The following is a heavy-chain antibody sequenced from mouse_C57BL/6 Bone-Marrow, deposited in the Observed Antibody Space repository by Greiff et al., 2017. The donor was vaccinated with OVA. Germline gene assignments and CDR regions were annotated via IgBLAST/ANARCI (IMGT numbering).Heavy chain of an antibody. J-gene: IGHJ1*03. Sequence: VQLQQSGPELVQPGASVKIPCKASGYTFTDYNMDWVKQSHGKSLEWIGDINPNNGGTIYNQKFKGKATLTVDKSSSTAYMELRSLTSEDTAVYYCARRRWLRRSYWYFDVWGTGTTVTVSS. CDR1: GYTFTDYN. V-gene: IGHV1-18*01. D-gene: IGHD2-2*01. CDR3: ARRRWLRRSYWYFDV. CDR2: INPNNGGT.